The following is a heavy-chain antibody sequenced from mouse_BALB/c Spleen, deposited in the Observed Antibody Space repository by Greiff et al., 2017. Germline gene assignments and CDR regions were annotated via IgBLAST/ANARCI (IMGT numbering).Heavy chain of an antibody. Sequence: EVKVVESGGGLVQPGGSLKLSCAASGFDFSRYWMSWVRQAPGKGLEWIGEINPDSSTINYTPSLKDKFIISRDNAKNTLYLQMSKVRSEDTALYYCARWLRWYFDVWGAGTTVTVSS. D-gene: IGHD2-2*01. CDR1: GFDFSRYW. CDR3: ARWLRWYFDV. V-gene: IGHV4-1*02. CDR2: INPDSSTI. J-gene: IGHJ1*01.